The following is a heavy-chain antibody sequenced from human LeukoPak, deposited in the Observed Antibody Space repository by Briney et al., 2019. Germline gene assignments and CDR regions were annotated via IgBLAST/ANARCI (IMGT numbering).Heavy chain of an antibody. D-gene: IGHD2-15*01. CDR2: IXPIFGTA. CDR1: GGTFSSYA. Sequence: ASVKVSCKASGGTFSSYAISWVRQAPGQGLEWMGGIXPIFGTANYAQKFQGRVTITADESTSTAYMELSSLRSEDTAVYYCARDPGYCSGGSCYGTDVWGQGTTVTVSS. CDR3: ARDPGYCSGGSCYGTDV. J-gene: IGHJ6*02. V-gene: IGHV1-69*13.